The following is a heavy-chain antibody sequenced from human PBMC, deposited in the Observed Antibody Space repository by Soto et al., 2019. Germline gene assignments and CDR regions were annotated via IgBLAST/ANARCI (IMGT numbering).Heavy chain of an antibody. J-gene: IGHJ6*02. V-gene: IGHV4-39*01. CDR3: AGRATVKTQLYYYYGMHV. CDR1: GGSISSSSYY. Sequence: PSETRSLTCTVSGGSISSSSYYWGWIRQPPGKGLEWIGSIYYSGSTYYNPSLKSRVTISVDTSKNQFSLKLSSVTAADTAVYYCAGRATVKTQLYYYYGMHVWGQVTTVT. D-gene: IGHD4-17*01. CDR2: IYYSGST.